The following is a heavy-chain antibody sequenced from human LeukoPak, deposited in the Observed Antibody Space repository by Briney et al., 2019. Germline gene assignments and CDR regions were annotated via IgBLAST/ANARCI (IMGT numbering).Heavy chain of an antibody. CDR1: GGSISYYY. V-gene: IGHV4-59*01. J-gene: IGHJ4*02. CDR2: IYYNGST. D-gene: IGHD2-15*01. Sequence: SETLSLTRTLSGGSISYYYWSWIRQSPRTGLEWIGYIYYNGSTNYNPSLKSRVTISVDMSKNQFSLKVTSVTAADTAIYYCARKGGHFDYWGQGTLVTVSS. CDR3: ARKGGHFDY.